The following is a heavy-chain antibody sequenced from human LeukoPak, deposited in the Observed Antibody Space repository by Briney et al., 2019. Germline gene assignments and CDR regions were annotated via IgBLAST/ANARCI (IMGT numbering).Heavy chain of an antibody. CDR3: AGTALYCSSTSCYKFGWFDP. J-gene: IGHJ5*02. V-gene: IGHV4-59*08. D-gene: IGHD2-2*02. CDR1: GGSISSYY. Sequence: SETLSLTCTVSGGSISSYYWSWIRQPPGKGLEWIGYIYYSGSTNYNPSLKSRVTISVDTSKSQFSLKLSSVTAADTAVYYCAGTALYCSSTSCYKFGWFDPWGQGTLVTVSS. CDR2: IYYSGST.